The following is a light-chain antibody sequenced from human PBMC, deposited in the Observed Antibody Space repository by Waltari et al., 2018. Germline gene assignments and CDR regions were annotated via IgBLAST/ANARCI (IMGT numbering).Light chain of an antibody. CDR2: LGS. V-gene: IGKV2-28*01. Sequence: DIVMTQSPLSLPVIPGAPASMSCRSSQSLLYSNGYTYLDWYVQKPGQPPQLLIYLGSTRASGVPDRFSGSGSGTHFTLKISRVEAEDVGFYYCMQATQTPWTFGQGTKLEIK. CDR3: MQATQTPWT. CDR1: QSLLYSNGYTY. J-gene: IGKJ1*01.